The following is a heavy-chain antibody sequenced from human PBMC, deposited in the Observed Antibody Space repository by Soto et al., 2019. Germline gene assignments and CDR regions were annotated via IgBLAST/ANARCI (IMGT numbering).Heavy chain of an antibody. Sequence: QVQLLQSGGEVKKPGASVKVSCKASGYTFSSYGINWVRQAPGQGLEWMGWINTNSGNPNYAQKFQDRVIMTTDTSTGTADMEMRSLTSDDRAVYYCARKKCFGDCYSVDYWGHGTLVNVSS. CDR1: GYTFSSYG. J-gene: IGHJ4*01. D-gene: IGHD2-21*02. V-gene: IGHV1-18*01. CDR3: ARKKCFGDCYSVDY. CDR2: INTNSGNP.